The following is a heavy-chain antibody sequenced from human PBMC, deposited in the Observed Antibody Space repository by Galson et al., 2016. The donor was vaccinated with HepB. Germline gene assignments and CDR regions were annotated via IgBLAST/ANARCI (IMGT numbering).Heavy chain of an antibody. CDR3: ALGTGIGWYGAD. Sequence: SLRLSCAASGLTVSSNYMGWVRQAPGKGLEWVSVIHTGGSTYYAASVKGRFTISRDNSKNALYLQMHSLRAEDTAVYYCALGTGIGWYGADGGQGTLVTVSS. V-gene: IGHV3-53*01. CDR2: IHTGGST. CDR1: GLTVSSNY. J-gene: IGHJ4*02. D-gene: IGHD6-19*01.